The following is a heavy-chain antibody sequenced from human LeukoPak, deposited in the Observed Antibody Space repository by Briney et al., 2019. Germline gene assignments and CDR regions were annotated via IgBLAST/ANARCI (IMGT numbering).Heavy chain of an antibody. CDR1: GFTFSSYS. D-gene: IGHD6-6*01. CDR2: ISSSSSYT. CDR3: ARGSSFTC. Sequence: GGSLRLSCAASGFTFSSYSMNWVRQAPGKGLEWVSSISSSSSYTYYADSVKGRFTISRDNAENSLYLQMNSLRAEDTAVYYCARGSSFTCWGQGTLVTVSS. V-gene: IGHV3-21*01. J-gene: IGHJ4*02.